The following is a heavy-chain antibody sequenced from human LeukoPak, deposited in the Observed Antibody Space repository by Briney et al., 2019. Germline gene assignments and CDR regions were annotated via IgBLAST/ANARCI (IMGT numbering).Heavy chain of an antibody. V-gene: IGHV4-59*08. J-gene: IGHJ4*02. CDR2: MLYSGST. Sequence: SETLSLTCSVSGASISNYYWSWIRQSPGKGLEWIGYMLYSGSTNQNPSLRSQVTISVDTSKNQVSLKLSSVTAADTAVYYCARSDIWGSYRFLDYWGQGALVTVSS. CDR3: ARSDIWGSYRFLDY. D-gene: IGHD3-16*02. CDR1: GASISNYY.